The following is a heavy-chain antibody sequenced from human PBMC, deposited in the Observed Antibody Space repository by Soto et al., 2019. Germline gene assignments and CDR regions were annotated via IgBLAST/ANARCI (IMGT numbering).Heavy chain of an antibody. CDR3: AKGRLDYGDYPIDY. V-gene: IGHV3-30*18. Sequence: PGGSLRLSCAASGFTFSSYGMHWVRQAPGKGLEWVAVISYDGSNKYYADSVKGRFTISRDNSKNTLYPQMNSLRAEDTAVYYCAKGRLDYGDYPIDYWGQGTLVTVSS. J-gene: IGHJ4*02. CDR2: ISYDGSNK. D-gene: IGHD4-17*01. CDR1: GFTFSSYG.